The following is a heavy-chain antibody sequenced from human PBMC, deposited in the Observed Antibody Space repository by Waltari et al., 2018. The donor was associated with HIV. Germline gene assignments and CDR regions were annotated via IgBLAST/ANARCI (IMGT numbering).Heavy chain of an antibody. J-gene: IGHJ6*02. Sequence: QVQLQESGPGLVKPSQTLSLTCTVSGGSISSGSYYWSWIRQPAGKGLEWIGRISTSGSTNYKPSLKRRVTISADTSNNQFTLKLTSVTAADTAVYYCARDFLQTHYNYYAMDVWGQGTTVTVSS. CDR1: GGSISSGSYY. CDR2: ISTSGST. CDR3: ARDFLQTHYNYYAMDV. V-gene: IGHV4-61*02.